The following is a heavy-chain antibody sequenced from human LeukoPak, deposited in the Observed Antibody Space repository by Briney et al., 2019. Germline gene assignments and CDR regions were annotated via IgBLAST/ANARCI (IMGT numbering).Heavy chain of an antibody. Sequence: GGSLRLSCAAYGFTFSSYAMSWVRQAPGKGLEWVSAISGSGGSTYYADSVKGRFTISRDNSKNTLYLQMNSLRAEDTAIYYCAKYNGDLSYYFDYWGQGTLVTVSS. CDR1: GFTFSSYA. J-gene: IGHJ4*02. V-gene: IGHV3-23*01. D-gene: IGHD4-17*01. CDR2: ISGSGGST. CDR3: AKYNGDLSYYFDY.